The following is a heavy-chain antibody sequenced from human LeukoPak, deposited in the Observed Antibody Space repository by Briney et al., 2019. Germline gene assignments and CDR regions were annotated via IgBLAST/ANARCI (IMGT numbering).Heavy chain of an antibody. CDR3: ARKRPRYGYFDY. D-gene: IGHD1-14*01. CDR2: IYYSGST. V-gene: IGHV4-39*07. J-gene: IGHJ4*02. CDR1: GGSISSSSYY. Sequence: SETLSLTCTVSGGSISSSSYYWGWIRQPPGKGLEWIGSIYYSGSTYYNPSLKSRVTISVDTSKNQFSLKLSSVTAADTAVYYCARKRPRYGYFDYWGQGTLVTVSS.